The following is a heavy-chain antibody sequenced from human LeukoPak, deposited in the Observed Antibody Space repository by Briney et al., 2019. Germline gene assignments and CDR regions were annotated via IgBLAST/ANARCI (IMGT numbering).Heavy chain of an antibody. Sequence: SETLSLTCTVSGGSISSYYWSWIRQSPGKGLECIGYIHYTGSTNYNPSLKSRVTISVETSKNQFPLKLKSVTAADTAVYYCARGGYYGSGNDFRFDPWGQGTLVTVSS. J-gene: IGHJ5*02. CDR1: GGSISSYY. V-gene: IGHV4-59*01. D-gene: IGHD3-10*01. CDR3: ARGGYYGSGNDFRFDP. CDR2: IHYTGST.